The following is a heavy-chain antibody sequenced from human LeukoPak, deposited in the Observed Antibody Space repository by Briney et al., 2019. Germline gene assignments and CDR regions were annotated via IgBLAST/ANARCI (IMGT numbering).Heavy chain of an antibody. Sequence: TGGSLRLSCVASGFTFSSRDWMTWVRQAPGKGLEWVANIKQDGSEKNYVDSVKGRFTISRDNAKNSLYLQMNSLRDEETAVYYCARRYSSSWFKPFDLWGQGTMVTVSS. CDR1: GFTFSSRDW. CDR2: IKQDGSEK. CDR3: ARRYSSSWFKPFDL. D-gene: IGHD6-13*01. J-gene: IGHJ3*01. V-gene: IGHV3-7*01.